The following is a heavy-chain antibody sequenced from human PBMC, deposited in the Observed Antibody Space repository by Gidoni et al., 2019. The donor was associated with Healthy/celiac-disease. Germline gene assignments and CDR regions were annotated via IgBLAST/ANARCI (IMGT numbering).Heavy chain of an antibody. CDR3: ARVSPFEQWRQHNWFDP. J-gene: IGHJ5*02. V-gene: IGHV4-31*03. Sequence: QVQLQESRPGLVQPSQTLSLPCTVSGGSISSGCYYWSWIRQHPGKGLEWIGYIYYSGSTYYNPSLKSRVTISVDTSKNQFYLKLSSVTAADTAVYYWARVSPFEQWRQHNWFDPWGQGTLVTVSS. CDR1: GGSISSGCYY. CDR2: IYYSGST. D-gene: IGHD6-19*01.